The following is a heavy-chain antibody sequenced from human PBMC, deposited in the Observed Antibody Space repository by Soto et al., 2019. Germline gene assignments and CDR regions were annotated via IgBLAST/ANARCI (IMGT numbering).Heavy chain of an antibody. CDR1: GGSISSGVHY. D-gene: IGHD3-22*01. V-gene: IGHV4-30-4*01. CDR3: ATPDYDAKGYAFDI. CDR2: IYYSGDT. Sequence: QVQLQESGPGLVKPSETLSLTCSVSGGSISSGVHYWSWIRQPPGKGLEWIGYIYYSGDTYYNPSLKSRVTMSGDTSKNQFSLKLSSVTAADTAVYYCATPDYDAKGYAFDIWGQGTMVTVSS. J-gene: IGHJ3*02.